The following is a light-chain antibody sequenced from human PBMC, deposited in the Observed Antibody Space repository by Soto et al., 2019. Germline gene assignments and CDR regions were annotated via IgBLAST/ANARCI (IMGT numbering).Light chain of an antibody. CDR1: QSISSW. CDR3: QHYNSYPYT. Sequence: DIQMTQSPSTLSASVGERATITCRASQSISSWLAWYQQKPGKAPKLLLYDASSLESGVPSRFSGSGSGTKFTLTISILQHDDFANYYCQHYNSYPYTFGQGTKLEIK. J-gene: IGKJ2*01. CDR2: DAS. V-gene: IGKV1-5*01.